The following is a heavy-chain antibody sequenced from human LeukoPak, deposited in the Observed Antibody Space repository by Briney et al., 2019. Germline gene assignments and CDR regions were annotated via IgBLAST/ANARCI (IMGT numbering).Heavy chain of an antibody. CDR2: ISGAGGTT. D-gene: IGHD4-17*01. Sequence: GGSLRLSCAAPGFTFSSYAMMWLRQAPGKGLEWVSAISGAGGTTLYADSVKGRFTISRDNSKNTLYLQMTSLRVEDTAVYYCARDPNGDYIGAFEIWGQGTMVTVSS. V-gene: IGHV3-23*01. J-gene: IGHJ3*02. CDR1: GFTFSSYA. CDR3: ARDPNGDYIGAFEI.